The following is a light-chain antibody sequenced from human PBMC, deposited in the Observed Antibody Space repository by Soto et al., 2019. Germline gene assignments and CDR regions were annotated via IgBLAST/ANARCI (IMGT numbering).Light chain of an antibody. CDR1: TGPVTNGHF. J-gene: IGLJ1*01. Sequence: AVVTQEPSLTVSPGGTVTLTCGSSTGPVTNGHFPYWFQQKPGQAPRPLIYDTDNKQSWTPARFSASLLGDKAALTLSGALPEDEADYYCLLSYTGRLYVFGPGTKLTVL. V-gene: IGLV7-46*01. CDR3: LLSYTGRLYV. CDR2: DTD.